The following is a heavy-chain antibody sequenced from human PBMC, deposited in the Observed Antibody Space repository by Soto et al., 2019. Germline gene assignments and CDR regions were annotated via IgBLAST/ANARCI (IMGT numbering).Heavy chain of an antibody. CDR3: ARDLAKGGGSAGFDY. V-gene: IGHV1-2*02. CDR2: INPKSGGT. CDR1: GYTFTVYY. D-gene: IGHD1-26*01. Sequence: SVKVSCKASGYTFTVYYMHWVRQAPGQGLEWMGWINPKSGGTMYPQKFQGRVTMTWDTSISTAYMALTRLRSDDTAVYYCARDLAKGGGSAGFDYWGQGTLVTVSS. J-gene: IGHJ4*02.